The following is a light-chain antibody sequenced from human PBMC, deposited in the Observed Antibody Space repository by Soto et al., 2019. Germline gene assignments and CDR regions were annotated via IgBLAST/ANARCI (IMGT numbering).Light chain of an antibody. V-gene: IGKV2-28*01. J-gene: IGKJ1*01. CDR3: MQPLQSWT. CDR2: LGS. CDR1: QSLLHSKGYNY. Sequence: DIVITQSPLSLPVIPGEPASISCRSSQSLLHSKGYNYLDWYLQKPGQSPQLLIYLGSNRASGVPDRFSGSGSGTDFTLKISRVEAEDVGVYYCMQPLQSWTFGQGTKVE.